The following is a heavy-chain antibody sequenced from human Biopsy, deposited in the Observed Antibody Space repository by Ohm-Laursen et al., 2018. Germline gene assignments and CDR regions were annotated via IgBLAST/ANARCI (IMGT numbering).Heavy chain of an antibody. D-gene: IGHD1-1*01. CDR3: AADINVWNVNY. CDR2: FAPENGKT. V-gene: IGHV1-24*01. CDR1: EYTLTELS. Sequence: GSSVKVSCNFSEYTLTELSMHWVRQAPGKGLEWMGGFAPENGKTVYAQNFQASVSMTEDTSTDTAYMELRSLRSEDTAVYYCAADINVWNVNYWGQGTQVTVSS. J-gene: IGHJ4*02.